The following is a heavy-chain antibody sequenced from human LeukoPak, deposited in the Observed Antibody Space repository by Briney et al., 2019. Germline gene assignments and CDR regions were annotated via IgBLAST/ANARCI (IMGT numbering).Heavy chain of an antibody. Sequence: GRSLRLSCAASGFTFSSYGMHWVRQAPGKGLERVSYISSSGSTIYYADSVKGRFTISRDNAKNSLYLQMNSLRAEDTAVYYCARSTYGDYSPYFDYWGQGTLVTVSS. CDR3: ARSTYGDYSPYFDY. J-gene: IGHJ4*02. V-gene: IGHV3-48*04. D-gene: IGHD4-17*01. CDR2: ISSSGSTI. CDR1: GFTFSSYG.